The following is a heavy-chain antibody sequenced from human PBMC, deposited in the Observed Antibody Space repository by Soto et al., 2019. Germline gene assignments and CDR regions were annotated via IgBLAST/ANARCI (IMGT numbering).Heavy chain of an antibody. J-gene: IGHJ6*02. CDR3: ARDKVGYSSSSYYYYYGMDV. V-gene: IGHV3-7*01. D-gene: IGHD6-6*01. CDR1: GGTVSSHW. CDR2: IKQDGSEK. Sequence: XGSLRLSCAASGGTVSSHWMSWVRQAPGKGLDWVANIKQDGSEKYYVDSVKGRFTISRDNAKNSLYLQMNSLRAEDTAVYYCARDKVGYSSSSYYYYYGMDVWGQGTTVTVSS.